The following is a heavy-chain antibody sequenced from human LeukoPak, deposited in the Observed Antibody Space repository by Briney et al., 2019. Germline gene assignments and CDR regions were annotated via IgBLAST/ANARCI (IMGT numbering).Heavy chain of an antibody. D-gene: IGHD6-19*01. CDR1: GGSISSYY. CDR3: ARGDSSGWSY. J-gene: IGHJ4*02. CDR2: INHSGST. Sequence: SETLSLTCTVSGGSISSYYWSWIRQPPGKGLEWIGEINHSGSTNYNPSLKSRVTISVDTSKNQFSLKLSSVTAADTAVYYCARGDSSGWSYWGQGTLVTVSS. V-gene: IGHV4-34*01.